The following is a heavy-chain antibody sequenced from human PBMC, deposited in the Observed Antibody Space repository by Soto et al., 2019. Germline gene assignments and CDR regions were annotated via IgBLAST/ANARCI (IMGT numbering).Heavy chain of an antibody. CDR1: GYTFTSYG. CDR3: ARDRGRYALDY. CDR2: ISANNGNT. D-gene: IGHD3-16*01. Sequence: QVQLVQSGAEVKKPGASVKVSCKASGYTFTSYGISWVRQAPGQGLEWMGWISANNGNTNYAQKLQGRVTMTTDTPTSTAYMELRILRSDATAVYYYARDRGRYALDYWGQATLLTVSS. J-gene: IGHJ4*02. V-gene: IGHV1-18*01.